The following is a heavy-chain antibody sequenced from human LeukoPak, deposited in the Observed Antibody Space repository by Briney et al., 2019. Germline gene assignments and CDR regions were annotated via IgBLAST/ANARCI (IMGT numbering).Heavy chain of an antibody. CDR3: ARRSICGGDCFKFDY. V-gene: IGHV3-23*01. J-gene: IGHJ4*02. CDR2: ISGSGGST. CDR1: GFTFSSYA. Sequence: GRSLRLSCAASGFTFSSYAMSWVRQAPGKGLEWVSAISGSGGSTYYADSVKGRFTISRDNAKNSLYLQMNSLRAEDTALYYCARRSICGGDCFKFDYWGQGTLVTVSS. D-gene: IGHD2-21*02.